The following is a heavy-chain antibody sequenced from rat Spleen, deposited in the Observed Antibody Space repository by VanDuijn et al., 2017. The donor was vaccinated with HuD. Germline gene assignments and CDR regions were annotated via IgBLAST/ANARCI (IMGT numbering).Heavy chain of an antibody. D-gene: IGHD1-11*01. Sequence: EVQLVESGGGLVQPGRSMKLSCAASGFTFSNYYMAWVRQAPTKGLEWVASISYDGSSPYSRDSVKGRFTISRDNTKSTLSLQMDSLRSEDTATYYCARRHYGYTDYFDYWGQGVMVPVSS. CDR3: ARRHYGYTDYFDY. CDR2: ISYDGSSP. CDR1: GFTFSNYY. J-gene: IGHJ2*01. V-gene: IGHV5-25*01.